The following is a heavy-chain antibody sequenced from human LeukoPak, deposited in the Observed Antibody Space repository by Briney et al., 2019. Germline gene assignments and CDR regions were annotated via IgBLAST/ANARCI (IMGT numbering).Heavy chain of an antibody. D-gene: IGHD5-12*01. J-gene: IGHJ6*04. CDR1: GLTFSTNS. CDR2: ISFSSSTI. Sequence: GGSLRLSCAAAGLTFSTNSMNWVRQAPGKGLEWVSYISFSSSTIYYADSVKGRFTISRDNAKNLLYLQMNSLRAEDTAVYYCARDKTSGYQPRGVMDVWGKGTTVTVSS. CDR3: ARDKTSGYQPRGVMDV. V-gene: IGHV3-48*01.